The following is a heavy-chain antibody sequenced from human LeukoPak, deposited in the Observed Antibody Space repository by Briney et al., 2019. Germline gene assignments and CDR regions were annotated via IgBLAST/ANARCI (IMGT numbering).Heavy chain of an antibody. CDR3: ARMAYYYDGSGYGSLDY. J-gene: IGHJ4*02. CDR2: ISSSESYI. V-gene: IGHV3-21*01. CDR1: GFTFSSYS. D-gene: IGHD3-22*01. Sequence: PGGSLRLSCAASGFTFSSYSMNWVRQAPGKGLEWVSYISSSESYIYYADSVKGRFTISRDNAKNSLNLQMDSLRAEDTAVYYCARMAYYYDGSGYGSLDYWGQGTLVTVSS.